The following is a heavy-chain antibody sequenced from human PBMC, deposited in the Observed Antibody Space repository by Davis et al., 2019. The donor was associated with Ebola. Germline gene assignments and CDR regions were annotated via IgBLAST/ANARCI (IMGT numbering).Heavy chain of an antibody. V-gene: IGHV3-7*01. CDR2: IPHVGSEK. CDR1: GFTFTTYY. J-gene: IGHJ6*04. D-gene: IGHD3-16*01. Sequence: GESLKISCAASGFTFTTYYITWVRQAPGRGLESVATIPHVGSEKYYVDSVKGRFTGSRDNAKNSVYLQMNSLRAEDTAVYYCARDWAGLDVWGKGTTVTVSS. CDR3: ARDWAGLDV.